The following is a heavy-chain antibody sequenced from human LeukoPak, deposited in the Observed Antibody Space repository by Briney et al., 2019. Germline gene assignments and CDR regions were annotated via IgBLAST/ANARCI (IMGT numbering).Heavy chain of an antibody. CDR1: GITFSGHG. V-gene: IGHV3-33*01. D-gene: IGHD4-17*01. J-gene: IGHJ5*02. Sequence: GGSLRLSCAASGITFSGHGMHWVRQAPGRGLEWVAVIWYDGSNKYYADSVKGRFTISRDNSKNTLHLQMNSLRVEDTAIYYCARTGYGDYVYWFDPWGQGTLVTVSS. CDR3: ARTGYGDYVYWFDP. CDR2: IWYDGSNK.